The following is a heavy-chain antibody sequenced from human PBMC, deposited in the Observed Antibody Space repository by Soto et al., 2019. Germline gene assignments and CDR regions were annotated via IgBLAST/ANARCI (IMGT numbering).Heavy chain of an antibody. CDR1: GGSISSGDSY. CDR3: ASSYVTVVNGCTVTNIFYFQY. V-gene: IGHV4-30-4*01. D-gene: IGHD4-17*01. J-gene: IGHJ4*02. CDR2: IYYSGST. Sequence: SETLSLTCTVSGGSISSGDSYWSWIRQPPGKGLEWIGYIYYSGSTYYNPSLKSRVIISVDTSKNQFSLNLSSVTAADTAVYYCASSYVTVVNGCTVTNIFYFQYWGLGTLVTVSS.